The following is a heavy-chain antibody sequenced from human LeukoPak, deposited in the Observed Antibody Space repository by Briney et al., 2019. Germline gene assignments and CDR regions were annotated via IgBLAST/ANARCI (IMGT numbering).Heavy chain of an antibody. V-gene: IGHV3-9*01. CDR2: TSWNSGNI. CDR3: AKDLGGRGYSYGYGGPLDY. CDR1: GFTFDDYA. Sequence: GGSLRLSCAASGFTFDDYAMHWVRQAPGKGLEWVAGTSWNSGNIGYADSVKGRFTMSRDNAKKSLYLQMNSLRAEDTALYYCAKDLGGRGYSYGYGGPLDYWGQGTLVTLSS. D-gene: IGHD5-18*01. J-gene: IGHJ4*02.